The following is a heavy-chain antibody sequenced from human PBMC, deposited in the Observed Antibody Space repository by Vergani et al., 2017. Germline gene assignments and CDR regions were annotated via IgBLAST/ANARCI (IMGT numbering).Heavy chain of an antibody. CDR3: IRDYASSGYFAY. Sequence: QLQLQESGPGLVKPSETLSLTCTVSGGSISSSSYYWGWIRQHPGKGLEWIGIIYYSGSTYYNLSLKSRVTISVDTSKNQLSLKLSAVTAADTAVYYCIRDYASSGYFAYWGQGTLVTVCS. CDR1: GGSISSSSYY. J-gene: IGHJ4*02. D-gene: IGHD3-22*01. V-gene: IGHV4-39*01. CDR2: IYYSGST.